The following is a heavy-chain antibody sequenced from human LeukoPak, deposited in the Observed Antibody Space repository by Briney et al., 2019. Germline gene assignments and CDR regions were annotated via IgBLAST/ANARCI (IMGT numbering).Heavy chain of an antibody. CDR3: ARAHYDILTGYYVYYYYGMDV. J-gene: IGHJ6*02. D-gene: IGHD3-9*01. Sequence: ASVKVSCKASGYTFTSYDINWVRQATGQGLEWMGWMNPNSGNTGYTQKFQGRVTMTRNTSISTAYMELSGLRSEDTAVYYCARAHYDILTGYYVYYYYGMDVWGQGTTVTVSS. CDR2: MNPNSGNT. CDR1: GYTFTSYD. V-gene: IGHV1-8*01.